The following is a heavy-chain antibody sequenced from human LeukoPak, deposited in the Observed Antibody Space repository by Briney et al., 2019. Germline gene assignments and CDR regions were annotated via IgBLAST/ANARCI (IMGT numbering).Heavy chain of an antibody. J-gene: IGHJ4*02. Sequence: GGSLRLSCAASGFTFSNAWMSWVRQAPGKGLEWVGRIKGKTDGGTTDYAAPVKGRFTISRDDSQNTLYLQMNSLKTEDTAVYYWATDRTKSGVYYWDLEYWGQGTLVTVSS. CDR3: ATDRTKSGVYYWDLEY. CDR2: IKGKTDGGTT. V-gene: IGHV3-15*01. CDR1: GFTFSNAW. D-gene: IGHD3-22*01.